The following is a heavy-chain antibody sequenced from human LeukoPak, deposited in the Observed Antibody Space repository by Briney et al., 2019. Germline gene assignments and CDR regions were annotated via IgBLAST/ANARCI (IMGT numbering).Heavy chain of an antibody. V-gene: IGHV4-59*01. J-gene: IGHJ3*02. Sequence: SETLSLTCTVSGGSLSSYYWTWGRQPPGKGLEYIGYIYYSGSTNYNPSLKSRVTISVDMSKNEISLKLSSVTAADTAVYYCARDVRSFSFDAFDIWGQGTRVTVSS. CDR2: IYYSGST. D-gene: IGHD6-6*01. CDR3: ARDVRSFSFDAFDI. CDR1: GGSLSSYY.